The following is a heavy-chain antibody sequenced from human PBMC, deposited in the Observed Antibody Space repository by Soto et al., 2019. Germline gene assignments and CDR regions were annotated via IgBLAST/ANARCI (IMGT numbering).Heavy chain of an antibody. Sequence: SVKVSCKASGGTFSSYAISWVRQAPGQGLEWMGGIIPIFGTANYAQKFQGRVTITADESTSTAYMELSSLRSEDTAVYYCARYSFAARTVLHPDYWGQGTLVTVSS. J-gene: IGHJ4*02. D-gene: IGHD6-6*01. CDR2: IIPIFGTA. CDR1: GGTFSSYA. V-gene: IGHV1-69*13. CDR3: ARYSFAARTVLHPDY.